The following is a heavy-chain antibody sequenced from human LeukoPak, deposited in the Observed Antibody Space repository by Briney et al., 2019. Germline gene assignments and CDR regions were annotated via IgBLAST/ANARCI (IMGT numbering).Heavy chain of an antibody. CDR2: IIPILGIA. V-gene: IGHV1-69*04. CDR1: GYTFTGYY. Sequence: SVKVSCKASGYTFTGYYMHWVRQAPGQGLEWMGRIIPILGIANYAQKFQGRVTITADKSTSTAYMELSSLRSEDTAVYYCARAYGDSLYYGMDVWGQGTTVTVSS. CDR3: ARAYGDSLYYGMDV. D-gene: IGHD4-17*01. J-gene: IGHJ6*02.